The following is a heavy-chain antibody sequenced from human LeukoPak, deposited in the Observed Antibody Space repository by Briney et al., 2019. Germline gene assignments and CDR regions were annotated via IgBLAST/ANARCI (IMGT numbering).Heavy chain of an antibody. D-gene: IGHD4-17*01. CDR3: ATGYGDFRVEGRYFYS. J-gene: IGHJ4*02. Sequence: SQTLSLTCTVSGGSITSGDYYWSWIRQPAGKGLEWIGRIYASGTTNYNPSLRSRVTISIDTSKKHFFLKLNSVTAADTAVYYCATGYGDFRVEGRYFYSWGQGTLVTVSS. CDR2: IYASGTT. V-gene: IGHV4-61*02. CDR1: GGSITSGDYY.